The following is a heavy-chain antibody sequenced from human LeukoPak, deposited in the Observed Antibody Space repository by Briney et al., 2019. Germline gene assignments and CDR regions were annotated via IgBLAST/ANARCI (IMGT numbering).Heavy chain of an antibody. CDR3: ARALTMTDAFDI. Sequence: ASETLSLTCTASGGSISSGSYYWSWIRQPAGKGLEWIGRIHTSGTTNYNPSLKSPVTISVDTSKNQFSLKLSSVTAADTAVYYCARALTMTDAFDIWGQGTMVTVSS. CDR2: IHTSGTT. V-gene: IGHV4-61*02. D-gene: IGHD3-22*01. J-gene: IGHJ3*02. CDR1: GGSISSGSYY.